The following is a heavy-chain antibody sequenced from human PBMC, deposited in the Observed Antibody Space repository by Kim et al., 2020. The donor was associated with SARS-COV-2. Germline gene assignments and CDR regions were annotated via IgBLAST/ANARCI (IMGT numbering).Heavy chain of an antibody. D-gene: IGHD6-6*01. V-gene: IGHV3-74*01. CDR1: GFTFSSYW. Sequence: GGSLRLSCAASGFTFSSYWMHWVRQAPGKGLAWVSRIYNEGSSTNYADSVKGRFTISRDNGKNTLYLQMTSLRAEDTAVYYCAREYSSSSGGRVFDIWGQGTMVTVSS. J-gene: IGHJ3*02. CDR3: AREYSSSSGGRVFDI. CDR2: IYNEGSST.